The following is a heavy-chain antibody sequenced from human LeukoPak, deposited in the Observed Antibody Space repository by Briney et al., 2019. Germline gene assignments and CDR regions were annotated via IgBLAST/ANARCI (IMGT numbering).Heavy chain of an antibody. CDR1: GYTFTGYY. J-gene: IGHJ5*02. D-gene: IGHD6-13*01. CDR2: INPNSGGT. CDR3: AREGRYSSSEGNWFDP. Sequence: ASVKVSCKASGYTFTGYYMHWMRQAPGQGLEWMGRINPNSGGTNYAQKFQGRVTMTRDTSISTAYMELSRLRSDDTAVYYCAREGRYSSSEGNWFDPWGQGTLVTVSS. V-gene: IGHV1-2*06.